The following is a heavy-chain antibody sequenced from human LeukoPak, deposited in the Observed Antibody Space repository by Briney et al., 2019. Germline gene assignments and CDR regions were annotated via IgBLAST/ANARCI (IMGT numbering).Heavy chain of an antibody. Sequence: QSGRSLRLSCAASGLTLSRYGMHWVRQAPGKGLEWVAVISYDGSTKNYADSVKDRFTISRDNSENTLYLQMSGLRAEDTAVYYCAGVPNVREGEWFDPWGQGTLVTVSS. CDR1: GLTLSRYG. CDR3: AGVPNVREGEWFDP. V-gene: IGHV3-30*03. D-gene: IGHD3-16*01. J-gene: IGHJ5*02. CDR2: ISYDGSTK.